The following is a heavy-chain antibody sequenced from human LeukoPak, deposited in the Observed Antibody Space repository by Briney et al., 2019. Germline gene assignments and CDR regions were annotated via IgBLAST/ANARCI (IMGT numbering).Heavy chain of an antibody. V-gene: IGHV4-34*01. CDR2: INHSGST. Sequence: NPSETLSLTCAVYGGSFSGYYWSWIRQPPGKGLEWIGAINHSGSTNYNPSLKSRVTISVDTSKNQFSLKLSSVTAADTAVYYCARGPGVAGMTGGDYWGQGTLVTVSS. CDR1: GGSFSGYY. D-gene: IGHD6-19*01. J-gene: IGHJ4*02. CDR3: ARGPGVAGMTGGDY.